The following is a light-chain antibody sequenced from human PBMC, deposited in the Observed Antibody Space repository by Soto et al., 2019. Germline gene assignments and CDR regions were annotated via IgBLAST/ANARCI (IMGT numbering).Light chain of an antibody. J-gene: IGKJ1*01. CDR1: QTVNGNY. Sequence: ETVLTQSPGTLSLSPGERATLSCTASQTVNGNYLGWYQQKPGQAPRLLIYGTSSRATGIPDRFSGSGSGTDFTLTISRLEPEDFAVYYCQQCGSLPGTFGQGTRVEIK. CDR3: QQCGSLPGT. V-gene: IGKV3-20*01. CDR2: GTS.